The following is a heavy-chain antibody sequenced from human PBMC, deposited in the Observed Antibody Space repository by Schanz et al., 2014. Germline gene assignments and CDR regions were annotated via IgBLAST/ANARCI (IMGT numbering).Heavy chain of an antibody. D-gene: IGHD3-16*01. CDR3: TKGRTFGR. CDR1: GYTFTSYD. Sequence: QVQLAESGAEVKKPGASVKVSCKASGYTFTSYDINWVRQATGQGLEWMGWMNSKTGNTGYAQRFQGRVTMTRNTSITTAYLELSSLRSGDTAVYYCTKGRTFGRWGQGTLVTVSS. V-gene: IGHV1-8*01. CDR2: MNSKTGNT. J-gene: IGHJ4*02.